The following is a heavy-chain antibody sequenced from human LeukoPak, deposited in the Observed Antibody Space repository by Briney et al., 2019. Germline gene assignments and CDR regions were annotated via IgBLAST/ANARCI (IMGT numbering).Heavy chain of an antibody. CDR3: ARLKGRQYSGSAFDP. J-gene: IGHJ5*02. CDR1: GYRVTNSW. Sequence: GESLKISCKGSGYRVTNSWIGWVRQMPGKGLEWMGIIYPGDSDTRYSPSFQGQVTISADKSINTAYLQWSSLKASDTAMYYCARLKGRQYSGSAFDPWGQGTLVTVSS. CDR2: IYPGDSDT. D-gene: IGHD5-12*01. V-gene: IGHV5-51*01.